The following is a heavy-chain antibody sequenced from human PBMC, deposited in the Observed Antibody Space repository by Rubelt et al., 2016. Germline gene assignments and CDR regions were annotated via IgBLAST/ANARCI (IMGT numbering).Heavy chain of an antibody. CDR3: ARDPLPVRGVIMTPTH. J-gene: IGHJ4*02. D-gene: IGHD3-10*01. CDR1: GYTFTSSG. CDR2: ISAYNGTT. V-gene: IGHV1-18*01. Sequence: QVQLVQSGAEVKKPGASVKVSCKASGYTFTSSGISWVRQAPGQGLEWMGWISAYNGTTNYAQNSEGGVTMTTDTSTSTAYMELRSLRSDDTAVYYCARDPLPVRGVIMTPTHWGQGTLVTVSS.